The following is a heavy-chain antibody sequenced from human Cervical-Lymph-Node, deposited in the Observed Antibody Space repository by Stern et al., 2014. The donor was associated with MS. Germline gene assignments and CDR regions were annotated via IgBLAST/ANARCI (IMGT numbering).Heavy chain of an antibody. Sequence: VQLVESGAEVRKPGSSVRVSCKASGDTFTDYAISWVRQAPGQGPEWMGGITPVFNSADYAQEFQGRLTITADKSRSTAYMELSSLTSEDTAVYYCAREVGSLAMDVWGQGTTVTVSS. D-gene: IGHD1-1*01. CDR1: GDTFTDYA. CDR2: ITPVFNSA. V-gene: IGHV1-69*06. J-gene: IGHJ6*01. CDR3: AREVGSLAMDV.